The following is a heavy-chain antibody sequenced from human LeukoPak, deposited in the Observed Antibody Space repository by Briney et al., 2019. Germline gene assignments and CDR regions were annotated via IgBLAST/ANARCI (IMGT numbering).Heavy chain of an antibody. V-gene: IGHV4-30-4*01. CDR1: GGSISSGDYY. J-gene: IGHJ4*02. CDR2: IYYSGST. CDR3: ARETGYCSSTSCYGRIVDY. Sequence: PSETLSLTCTVSGGSISSGDYYWSWIRQPPGKGLEWIGCIYYSGSTYYNPSLKSRVTISVVTSKNQFSLKLSSVTAADTAVYYCARETGYCSSTSCYGRIVDYWGQGTLVTVSS. D-gene: IGHD2-2*01.